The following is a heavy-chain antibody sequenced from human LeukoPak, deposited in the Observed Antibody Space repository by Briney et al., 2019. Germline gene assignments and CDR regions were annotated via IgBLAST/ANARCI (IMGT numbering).Heavy chain of an antibody. J-gene: IGHJ4*02. Sequence: ASVKVSCKASGYTFTSYYMHWVRQAPGQGLEWMGIINPSGGSTSYAQKFQGRVTMTRNTSISTAYMELSSLRSEDTAVYYCTRGTREIVVIITKYYVDYWGQGALVTVSS. CDR2: INPSGGST. CDR1: GYTFTSYY. D-gene: IGHD3-22*01. CDR3: TRGTREIVVIITKYYVDY. V-gene: IGHV1-46*01.